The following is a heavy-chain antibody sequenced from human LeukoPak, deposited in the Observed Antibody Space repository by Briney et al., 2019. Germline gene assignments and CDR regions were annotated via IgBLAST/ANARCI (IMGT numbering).Heavy chain of an antibody. CDR1: RFTFSTYS. J-gene: IGHJ6*03. CDR2: ISSRSTYI. D-gene: IGHD6-19*01. Sequence: KAGGSLRLSCAASRFTFSTYSMNWVRQAPGKGLEWVSSISSRSTYIYYADSVKGRFTISRDNAKNTLYLQMNSLRAEDTAVYYCARDYSSGWYANMDVWGKGTTVTVSS. V-gene: IGHV3-21*01. CDR3: ARDYSSGWYANMDV.